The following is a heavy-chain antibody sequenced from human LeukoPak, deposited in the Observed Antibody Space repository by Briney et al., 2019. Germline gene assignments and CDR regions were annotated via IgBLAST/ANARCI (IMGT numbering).Heavy chain of an antibody. J-gene: IGHJ4*02. CDR2: ISGSGGST. D-gene: IGHD1-26*01. CDR3: ARDFFGSYGHYFDY. CDR1: GFTFSSYA. V-gene: IGHV3-23*01. Sequence: GGSLRLSCAASGFTFSSYAMSWVRQAPGKGLEWVSAISGSGGSTYYADSVKGRFTISRDNSKNSLYLQMNSLRAEDTAVYYCARDFFGSYGHYFDYWGQGTLVTVSS.